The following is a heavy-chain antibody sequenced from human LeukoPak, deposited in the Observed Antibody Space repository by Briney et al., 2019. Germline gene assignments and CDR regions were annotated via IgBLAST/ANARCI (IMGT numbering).Heavy chain of an antibody. V-gene: IGHV1-2*02. CDR1: GYTFTDYY. D-gene: IGHD4-17*01. CDR3: ARRLYGDFGDY. Sequence: GASVKVSCKASGYTFTDYYMHWVRQAPGQGLEWMGWIKPHNGGTNYAQKFQDRVTMTRDTSLSTAYTELSRLRSDDTAVYYCARRLYGDFGDYWGQGTLVTVSS. CDR2: IKPHNGGT. J-gene: IGHJ4*02.